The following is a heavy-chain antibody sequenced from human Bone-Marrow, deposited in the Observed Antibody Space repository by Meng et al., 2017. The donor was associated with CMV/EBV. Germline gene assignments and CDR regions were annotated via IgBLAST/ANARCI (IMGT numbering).Heavy chain of an antibody. Sequence: GESLKISCAASGFTFSSYWMSWVCQAPGKGLEWVANIKQDGSEKYYVDSVKGRFTISRDNAKNSLYLQMNSLRAEDTAVYYCARDRRVVPAAYIYYYYGMDVWGQGTTVTVSS. J-gene: IGHJ6*02. D-gene: IGHD2-2*01. CDR1: GFTFSSYW. CDR2: IKQDGSEK. CDR3: ARDRRVVPAAYIYYYYGMDV. V-gene: IGHV3-7*01.